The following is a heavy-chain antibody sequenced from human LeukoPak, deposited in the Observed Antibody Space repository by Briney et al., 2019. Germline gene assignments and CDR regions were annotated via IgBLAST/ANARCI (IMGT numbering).Heavy chain of an antibody. J-gene: IGHJ6*02. V-gene: IGHV1-46*01. Sequence: SVKVSCKASGYTFTGYYMHWVRQAPGQGLEWMGINFFHDGSTSNTQKFQGRVTMTRDTSTSTVYMELSSLRSEDTAVYYCARDSGNYHYDMDVWGQGTTVIVSS. CDR1: GYTFTGYY. CDR3: ARDSGNYHYDMDV. D-gene: IGHD3-10*01. CDR2: NFFHDGST.